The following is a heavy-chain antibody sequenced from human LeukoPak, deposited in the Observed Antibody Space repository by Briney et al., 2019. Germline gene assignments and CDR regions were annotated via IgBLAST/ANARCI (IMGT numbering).Heavy chain of an antibody. Sequence: ASVKVSCKASGYTFTSYYMHWVRQAPGQGLEWMGIINPSGGSTSYAQKFQGRVTMTRDMSTSTVYMELSSLRSEDTAVYYCARDRAAAGTFDYGGQGTLVTVSS. CDR3: ARDRAAAGTFDY. CDR1: GYTFTSYY. J-gene: IGHJ4*02. CDR2: INPSGGST. D-gene: IGHD6-13*01. V-gene: IGHV1-46*01.